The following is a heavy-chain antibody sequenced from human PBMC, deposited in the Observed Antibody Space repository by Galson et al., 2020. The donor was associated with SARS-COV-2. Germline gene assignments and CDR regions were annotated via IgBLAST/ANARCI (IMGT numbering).Heavy chain of an antibody. J-gene: IGHJ6*02. V-gene: IGHV3-30*18. CDR3: AKDKDIVVVVAANGARYYGMDV. D-gene: IGHD2-15*01. CDR1: GFTFSSYG. CDR2: ISYDGSNK. Sequence: TGGSLRLSCAASGFTFSSYGMHWVRQAPGKGLEWVAVISYDGSNKYYADSVKGRFTISRDNSKNTLYLQMNSLRAEDTAVYYCAKDKDIVVVVAANGARYYGMDVWGQGTTVTVSS.